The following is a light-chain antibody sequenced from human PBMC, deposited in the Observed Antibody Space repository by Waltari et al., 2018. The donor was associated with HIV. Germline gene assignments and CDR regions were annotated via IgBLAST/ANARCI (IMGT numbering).Light chain of an antibody. CDR3: SSYAGTNRL. CDR2: EHN. J-gene: IGLJ2*01. V-gene: IGLV2-8*01. CDR1: SSDVGGYKY. Sequence: QSALTQPPSASGSPGQSVPISCTGISSDVGGYKYVSWYQHHPGKAPKHMIYEHNRRPSGVPDRFSGSKSGNTASLTVSGLQADDEADYYCSSYAGTNRLFGGGTKLTVL.